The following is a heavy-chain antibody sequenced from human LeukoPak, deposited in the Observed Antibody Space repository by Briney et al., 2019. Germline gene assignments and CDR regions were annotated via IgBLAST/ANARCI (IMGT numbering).Heavy chain of an antibody. Sequence: SSVKVSCKASGGTLSSYVINWVRQAPGQGLEWMGGIIPVVGKPTYAQKFQGRVTITTDESTSTAYMELSRLRSEDTAVYYCARVTGPNSYCYYYMDVWGKGTTVTVSS. CDR3: ARVTGPNSYCYYYMDV. D-gene: IGHD7-27*01. CDR1: GGTLSSYV. CDR2: IIPVVGKP. J-gene: IGHJ6*03. V-gene: IGHV1-69*05.